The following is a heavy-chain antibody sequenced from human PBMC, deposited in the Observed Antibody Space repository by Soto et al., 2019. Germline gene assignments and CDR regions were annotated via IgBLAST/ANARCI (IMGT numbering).Heavy chain of an antibody. V-gene: IGHV4-59*01. CDR3: ARAHLYCSTSCPYGTYYFDY. Sequence: LSLTCTVSGGSISSYYWSWIRQPPGKGLEWIGYIYYSGSTNYNPSLKSRVTISVDTSKNQFSLKLSSVTAADTAVYYCARAHLYCSTSCPYGTYYFDYWGQGTLVTVSS. CDR2: IYYSGST. J-gene: IGHJ4*02. CDR1: GGSISSYY. D-gene: IGHD2-2*01.